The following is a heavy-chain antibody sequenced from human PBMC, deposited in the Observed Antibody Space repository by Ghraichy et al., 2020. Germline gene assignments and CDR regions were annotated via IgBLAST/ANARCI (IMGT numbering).Heavy chain of an antibody. J-gene: IGHJ2*01. CDR3: AKESIVGATSDWYFDL. CDR2: ISGSGGST. V-gene: IGHV3-23*01. D-gene: IGHD1-26*01. CDR1: GFTFSSYA. Sequence: LSLTCAASGFTFSSYAMSWVRQAPGKGLEWVSAISGSGGSTYYADSVKGRFTISRDNSKNTLYLQMNSLGAEDTAVYYCAKESIVGATSDWYFDLWGRGTLVTVSS.